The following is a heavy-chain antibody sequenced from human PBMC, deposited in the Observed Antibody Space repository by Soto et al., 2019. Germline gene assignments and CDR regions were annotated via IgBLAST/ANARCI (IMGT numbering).Heavy chain of an antibody. D-gene: IGHD3-10*01. V-gene: IGHV3-7*01. CDR1: GFPFSNCW. J-gene: IGHJ4*02. CDR3: LGSGSRTY. Sequence: EVQLVESGGGLVQPGESLRLSCAASGFPFSNCWMNWVRQAPGKGLEWVANINEDGSDKYHVGSVKGRFTISRDNAKNSLYLQMNSLRADDTAVYYCLGSGSRTYGGQGTLVTVSS. CDR2: INEDGSDK.